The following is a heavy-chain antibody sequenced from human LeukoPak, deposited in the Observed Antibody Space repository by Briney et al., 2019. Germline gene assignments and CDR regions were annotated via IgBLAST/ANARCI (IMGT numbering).Heavy chain of an antibody. J-gene: IGHJ3*02. CDR2: IYYSGST. CDR3: ARDISSGWYRAFDI. V-gene: IGHV4-30-4*08. Sequence: PSETLSLTCTVSGGSISSGDYYWRWIRQPPGKGLEWIGYIYYSGSTYYNPSLKSRVTISVDTSKNQFSLKLSSVTAADTAVYYCARDISSGWYRAFDIWGQGTMVTVSS. CDR1: GGSISSGDYY. D-gene: IGHD6-19*01.